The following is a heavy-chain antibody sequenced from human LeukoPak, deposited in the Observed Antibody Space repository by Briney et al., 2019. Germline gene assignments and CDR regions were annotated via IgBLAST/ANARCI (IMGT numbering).Heavy chain of an antibody. CDR3: ASGSSGYLGDAFDI. Sequence: PGGSLRLSCAASGFTFSSYWMSWVRQAPGKGLEWVANIKQDGSEKYYVDSVKGRFTISRDNAKNSLYLQMNSLRAEDTAVYYCASGSSGYLGDAFDIWGQGTMVTVSS. D-gene: IGHD3-22*01. V-gene: IGHV3-7*01. CDR1: GFTFSSYW. CDR2: IKQDGSEK. J-gene: IGHJ3*02.